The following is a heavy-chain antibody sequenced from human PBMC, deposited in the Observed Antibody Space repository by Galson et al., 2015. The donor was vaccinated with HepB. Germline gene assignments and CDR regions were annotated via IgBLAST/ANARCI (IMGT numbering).Heavy chain of an antibody. CDR3: AKDPYLYSALAGTMAGFDY. CDR2: ISYDGSNK. V-gene: IGHV3-30*18. CDR1: GFTFSNYG. Sequence: SLRLSCAASGFTFSNYGMHWVRQAPGKGLEWVAVISYDGSNKYYADSVKGRFTISRDNSKNTLYLQMNSLRAEDTALYYYAKDPYLYSALAGTMAGFDYWGQRTLVTVSS. J-gene: IGHJ4*02. D-gene: IGHD6-19*01.